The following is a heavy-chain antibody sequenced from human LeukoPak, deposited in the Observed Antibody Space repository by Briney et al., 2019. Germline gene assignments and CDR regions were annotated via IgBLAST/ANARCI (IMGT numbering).Heavy chain of an antibody. J-gene: IGHJ4*02. Sequence: GGSLRLSCAASGFTFDDYAMHWVRQAPGKGLEWVSGISWNSGSIGYADSVKGRFTISRDNAKNSLYLQMNGLRAEDTALYYCAKALYYYDSSAFDYWGQGTLVTVSS. CDR3: AKALYYYDSSAFDY. CDR2: ISWNSGSI. V-gene: IGHV3-9*01. CDR1: GFTFDDYA. D-gene: IGHD3-22*01.